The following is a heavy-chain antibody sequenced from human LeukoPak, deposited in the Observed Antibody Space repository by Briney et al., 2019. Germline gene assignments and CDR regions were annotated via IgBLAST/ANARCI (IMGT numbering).Heavy chain of an antibody. J-gene: IGHJ4*02. CDR2: ISAYNGNT. V-gene: IGHV1-18*01. CDR3: ARTRSVVGPFDY. D-gene: IGHD2-15*01. CDR1: GYTFTSYG. Sequence: GASVKVSCKASGYTFTSYGISWVRQAPGQGLEWMGWISAYNGNTNYAQKFQGRVTMTRDMSTSTVYMELSSLRSEDTAVYYCARTRSVVGPFDYWGQGTLVTVSS.